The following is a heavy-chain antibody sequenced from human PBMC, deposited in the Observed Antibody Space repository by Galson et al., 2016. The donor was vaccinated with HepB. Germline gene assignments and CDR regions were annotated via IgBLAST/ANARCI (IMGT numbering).Heavy chain of an antibody. CDR1: GFTFSDSA. CDR2: IRKKANYYAT. CDR3: ATSSTSSQPAN. Sequence: SLRLSCAASGFTFSDSALHWVRQPSGKGLEWVGRIRKKANYYATSYGASVKGRFTISRDDSKDTAYLQMPSLKPEDTAVYYCATSSTSSQPANWGQGTLVTVSS. D-gene: IGHD2-2*01. V-gene: IGHV3-73*01. J-gene: IGHJ4*02.